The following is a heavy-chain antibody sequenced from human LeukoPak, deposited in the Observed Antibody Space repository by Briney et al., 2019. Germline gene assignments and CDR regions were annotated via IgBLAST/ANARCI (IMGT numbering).Heavy chain of an antibody. CDR2: ISSSSSYI. CDR1: GFTVSSNY. CDR3: ARDGRDIVVVPAAILFDY. D-gene: IGHD2-2*01. J-gene: IGHJ4*02. Sequence: GGSLRLSCAASGFTVSSNYMNWVRQAPGKGLEWVSSISSSSSYIYYADSVKGRFTISRDNAKNSLYLQMNSLRAEDTAVYYCARDGRDIVVVPAAILFDYWGQGTLVTVSS. V-gene: IGHV3-21*01.